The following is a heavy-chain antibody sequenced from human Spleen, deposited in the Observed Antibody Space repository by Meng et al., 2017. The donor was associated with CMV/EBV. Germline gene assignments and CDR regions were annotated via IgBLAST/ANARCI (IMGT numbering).Heavy chain of an antibody. V-gene: IGHV4-59*01. Sequence: GSLRLSCTVSGGSISGYYWSWLRQPPGKGLEWIGYIYYSGSTNYNPSLKGRVTISVDKNQFSLKLRSLTAADTAVYYCARGGSYYDYWGQGTLVTVSS. CDR3: ARGGSYYDY. D-gene: IGHD1-26*01. J-gene: IGHJ4*02. CDR1: GGSISGYY. CDR2: IYYSGST.